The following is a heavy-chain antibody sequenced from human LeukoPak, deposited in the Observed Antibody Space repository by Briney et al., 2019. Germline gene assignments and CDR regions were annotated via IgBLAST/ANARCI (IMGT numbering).Heavy chain of an antibody. Sequence: GGSLRLPCAASGFSFSLNAMNWFGQAPGRGLEGFSYFISSGDDIHYAASVRGRFTISRDDAKNTLFLQLSSLRAEDTAVYYCAKDTIRRGHIDDWGQGTLVTVSS. CDR3: AKDTIRRGHIDD. V-gene: IGHV3-48*03. D-gene: IGHD5-24*01. CDR1: GFSFSLNA. CDR2: FISSGDDI. J-gene: IGHJ4*02.